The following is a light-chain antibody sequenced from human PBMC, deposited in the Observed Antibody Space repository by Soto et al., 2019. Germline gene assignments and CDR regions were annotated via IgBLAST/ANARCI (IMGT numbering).Light chain of an antibody. CDR3: CSYAGSSAVV. CDR2: EGS. J-gene: IGLJ2*01. CDR1: SSDVGSYNL. V-gene: IGLV2-23*01. Sequence: QSVLTQPASVSGSPGQSITISCTGTSSDVGSYNLVSWYQPHPGKAPKLMIYEGSKRPSGVSNRFSGSKSGNTASLTLSGLQAEDEADYYCCSYAGSSAVVFGGGTKLTVL.